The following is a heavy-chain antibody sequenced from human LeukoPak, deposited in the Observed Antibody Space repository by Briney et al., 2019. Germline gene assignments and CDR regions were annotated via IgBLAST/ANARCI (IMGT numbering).Heavy chain of an antibody. D-gene: IGHD6-13*01. J-gene: IGHJ5*02. V-gene: IGHV4-38-2*02. CDR2: TYHSRST. CDR3: ARDGSSSSWYAPYNWFDP. CDR1: GYSISSGYY. Sequence: SETLSLTCTVSGYSISSGYYWGWIRQPPGKGLEWIGSTYHSRSTYYNPSLKSRVTISVDTSKNQLSMKLSSMTAADTAVYYGARDGSSSSWYAPYNWFDPWGQGTLVTVSS.